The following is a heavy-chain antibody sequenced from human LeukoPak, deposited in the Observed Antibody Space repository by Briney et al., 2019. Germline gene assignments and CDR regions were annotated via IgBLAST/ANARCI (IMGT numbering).Heavy chain of an antibody. CDR3: AKGSATSRPYYFDY. D-gene: IGHD2-2*01. J-gene: IGHJ4*02. CDR2: ITGSGGDT. V-gene: IGHV3-23*01. CDR1: GFTFSSYT. Sequence: GGSLRLSCAASGFTFSSYTMSWVRQAPGEGLEWVSAITGSGGDTYHAESVKGRFTMSRDNSKNTLYLQMNSLRAEDTAVYYCAKGSATSRPYYFDYWGQGTLVTVSS.